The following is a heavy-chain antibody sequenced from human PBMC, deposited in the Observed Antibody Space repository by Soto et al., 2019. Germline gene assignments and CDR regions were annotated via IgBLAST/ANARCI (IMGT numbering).Heavy chain of an antibody. Sequence: GESLKISCKASGYRFTTYWIAWVRQMPGIGLEWMGMVYPSDSDTRYSPSFQGQVTISADKSINTAYLHWSSLKASDTAMYYCARAYVRAGAFDTWGQGTMVTVSS. CDR3: ARAYVRAGAFDT. CDR2: VYPSDSDT. V-gene: IGHV5-51*01. J-gene: IGHJ3*02. D-gene: IGHD3-10*02. CDR1: GYRFTTYW.